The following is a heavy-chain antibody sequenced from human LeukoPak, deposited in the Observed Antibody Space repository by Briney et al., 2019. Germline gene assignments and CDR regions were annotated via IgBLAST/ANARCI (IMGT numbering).Heavy chain of an antibody. CDR2: IYYSGST. J-gene: IGHJ4*02. CDR3: ATRGYSYGYSDY. Sequence: TSETLSLTCTVSGGSISSYYWSWIRQPPGKGLEWIGYIYYSGSTNYNPSLKSRVTISVDTSKNQLSLKLSSVTAADTAVYYCATRGYSYGYSDYWGQGILVTVSS. CDR1: GGSISSYY. D-gene: IGHD5-18*01. V-gene: IGHV4-59*12.